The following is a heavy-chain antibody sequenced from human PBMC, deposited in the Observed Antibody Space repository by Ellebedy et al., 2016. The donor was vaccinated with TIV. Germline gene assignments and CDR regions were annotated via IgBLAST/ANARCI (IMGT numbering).Heavy chain of an antibody. CDR3: ARGSYFTVTDTSLIDY. CDR1: GFIFSNYG. V-gene: IGHV3-33*08. Sequence: GGSLRLSXAGTGFIFSNYGIHWVRQAPGKGLEWVAVVGSDGGNRYYADSVKGRFTISRDNSKNTPYLHMSSLRVEDSAVYYCARGSYFTVTDTSLIDYWGQGTLVTVSS. D-gene: IGHD2-21*02. J-gene: IGHJ4*02. CDR2: VGSDGGNR.